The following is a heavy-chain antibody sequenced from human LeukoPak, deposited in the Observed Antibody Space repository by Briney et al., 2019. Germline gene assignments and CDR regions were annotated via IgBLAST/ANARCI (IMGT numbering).Heavy chain of an antibody. D-gene: IGHD3-22*01. J-gene: IGHJ1*01. Sequence: SETLSLTCTVSSFSISSGYYWGWIRQPPGKGLEWIGSIYHSGSTYYTPSLKSRVTISVDTSKNQFSLKLRSVTAADTAVYYCARLKYYYDSSGYRAEYFQHWGQGTLVTVSS. CDR1: SFSISSGYY. CDR3: ARLKYYYDSSGYRAEYFQH. CDR2: IYHSGST. V-gene: IGHV4-38-2*02.